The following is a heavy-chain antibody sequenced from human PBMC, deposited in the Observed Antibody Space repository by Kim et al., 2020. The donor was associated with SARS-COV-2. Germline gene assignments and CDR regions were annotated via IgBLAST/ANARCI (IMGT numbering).Heavy chain of an antibody. CDR3: ASFSPRCFDL. J-gene: IGHJ2*01. Sequence: GGSLRLSCAASGFTFSRYWMNWVRQAPGKGLEWVANIKQDGSEKYYADSVKGRFTISRDNAQNSLYLQMNSLRAEDTAVYYCASFSPRCFDLWGRGALVTVSP. CDR2: IKQDGSEK. CDR1: GFTFSRYW. V-gene: IGHV3-7*01.